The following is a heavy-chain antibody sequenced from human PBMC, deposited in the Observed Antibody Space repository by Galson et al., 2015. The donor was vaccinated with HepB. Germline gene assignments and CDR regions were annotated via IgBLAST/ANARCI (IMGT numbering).Heavy chain of an antibody. CDR2: INPSGGST. D-gene: IGHD6-13*01. J-gene: IGHJ4*02. CDR1: GCTFTSYY. V-gene: IGHV1-46*01. CDR3: ARDHLIEQLGFDY. Sequence: SVKVSCKASGCTFTSYYMHWVRQAPGQGLEWMGIINPSGGSTSYAQKFQGRVTMTRDTSTSTVYMELSSLRSEDTAVYYCARDHLIEQLGFDYWGQGTLVTVSS.